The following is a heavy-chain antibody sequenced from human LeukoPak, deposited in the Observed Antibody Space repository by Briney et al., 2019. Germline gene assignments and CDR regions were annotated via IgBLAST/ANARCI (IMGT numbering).Heavy chain of an antibody. D-gene: IGHD2-2*02. CDR3: ARSRQYCSSTSCYTGGDY. V-gene: IGHV3-64*01. CDR1: GFTFSSYA. CDR2: ISSNGGST. J-gene: IGHJ4*02. Sequence: PGRSLRLSCAASGFTFSSYAMHWVRQAPGKGLEYVSAISSNGGSTYYANSVKGRFTISRDNSKNTLYLQMGSLRAEDMAVYYCARSRQYCSSTSCYTGGDYWGQGTLVTVSS.